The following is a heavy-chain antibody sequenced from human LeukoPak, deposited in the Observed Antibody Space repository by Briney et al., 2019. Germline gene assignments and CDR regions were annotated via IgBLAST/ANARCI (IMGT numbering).Heavy chain of an antibody. CDR1: GFTFSRTW. CDR2: INGDGTST. J-gene: IGHJ4*02. Sequence: GGSLRLSCTVSGFTFSRTWMRWVRQAPGKGLVWVSHINGDGTSTNYADSVKGRFTISRDNSKNTLYLQMNSLRAEDTALYYCARARNDYDSNGFSFLDYWGQGTLVTVSS. CDR3: ARARNDYDSNGFSFLDY. D-gene: IGHD3-22*01. V-gene: IGHV3-74*01.